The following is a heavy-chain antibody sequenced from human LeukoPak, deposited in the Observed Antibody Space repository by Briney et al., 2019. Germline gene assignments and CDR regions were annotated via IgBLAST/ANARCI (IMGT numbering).Heavy chain of an antibody. Sequence: PGGSLRLSCAASGFTFSGYWMYWVRQAPGKGLVWVSRINSDGSSTSYADFVKGRFTISRDNAKNTLHLQMSSLRAEDTAVYYCARDTGSSLDYWGQGTLVTVSS. CDR1: GFTFSGYW. CDR3: ARDTGSSLDY. J-gene: IGHJ4*02. CDR2: INSDGSST. D-gene: IGHD4-17*01. V-gene: IGHV3-74*01.